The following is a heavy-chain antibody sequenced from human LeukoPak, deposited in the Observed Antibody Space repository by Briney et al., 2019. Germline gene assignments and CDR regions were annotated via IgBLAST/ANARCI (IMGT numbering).Heavy chain of an antibody. V-gene: IGHV1-8*01. J-gene: IGHJ4*02. CDR1: GYTFTSYD. CDR2: MSPNSGNT. CDR3: ARGVPTYYYDSSGYYPGY. Sequence: EASVKVSCKASGYTFTSYDINWVRQATGQGLEWMGWMSPNSGNTGYAQKLQGRGTMTRDTSISPAYMALSSLRSEDTPVYYCARGVPTYYYDSSGYYPGYWGQGTLVTVSS. D-gene: IGHD3-22*01.